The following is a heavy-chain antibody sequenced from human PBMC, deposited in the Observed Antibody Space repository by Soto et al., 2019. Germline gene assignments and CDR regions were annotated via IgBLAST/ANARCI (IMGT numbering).Heavy chain of an antibody. V-gene: IGHV4-61*01. CDR1: GGSVSSGSYF. J-gene: IGHJ4*02. D-gene: IGHD3-16*01. CDR2: IHSGGST. Sequence: PSETLSLTCTVSGGSVSSGSYFWSWIRQPPGKGLEWIAYIHSGGSTNHNPSLKSRVTISADTSKNQFSLKLSSGTAADTAIYYCARAPRGGVGGGDSWGPGTLVTVSS. CDR3: ARAPRGGVGGGDS.